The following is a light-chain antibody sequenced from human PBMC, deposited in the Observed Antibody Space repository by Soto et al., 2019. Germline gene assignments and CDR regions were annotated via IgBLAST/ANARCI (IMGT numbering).Light chain of an antibody. CDR1: QSVSSS. Sequence: EIVLTQSPATLSLSPGERATLSCRASQSVSSSLAWYQQKPGQAPRLLIYDASSRATGIPARFSGSGSGTDFTLTISSLAPDDFAVYYCQQRSTFGPGTKVEIK. V-gene: IGKV3-11*01. CDR2: DAS. J-gene: IGKJ3*01. CDR3: QQRST.